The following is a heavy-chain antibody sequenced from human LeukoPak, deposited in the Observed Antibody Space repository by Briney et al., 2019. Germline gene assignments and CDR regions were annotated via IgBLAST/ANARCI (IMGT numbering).Heavy chain of an antibody. J-gene: IGHJ4*02. CDR3: ARERIGGSSNFDY. CDR2: ISYDESNK. CDR1: GFTFSNYA. D-gene: IGHD1-26*01. Sequence: GSLRLSCAASGFTFSNYAIHWVRPAPGKGLEWVAVISYDESNKYYADSVKGRFTMSRDKSKSTLYLQMNSLRAEDTAVYYCARERIGGSSNFDYWGQGILVTVSS. V-gene: IGHV3-30-3*01.